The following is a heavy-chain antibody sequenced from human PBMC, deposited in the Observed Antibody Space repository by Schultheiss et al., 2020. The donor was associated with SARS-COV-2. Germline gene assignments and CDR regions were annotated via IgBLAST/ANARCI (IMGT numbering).Heavy chain of an antibody. CDR2: IYYSGST. Sequence: SETLSLTCTVSGGSISSSSYYWGWIRQPPGKGLEWIGYIYYSGSTNYNPSLKSRVTISVDTSKNQFSLKLSSVTAADTAVYYCARGFEYSSSPIDYWGQGTLVTVSS. D-gene: IGHD6-6*01. V-gene: IGHV4-61*05. CDR1: GGSISSSSYY. J-gene: IGHJ4*02. CDR3: ARGFEYSSSPIDY.